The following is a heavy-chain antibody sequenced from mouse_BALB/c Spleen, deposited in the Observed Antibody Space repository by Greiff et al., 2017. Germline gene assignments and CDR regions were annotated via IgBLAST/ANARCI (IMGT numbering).Heavy chain of an antibody. CDR2: ISNGGGST. CDR3: ARRGWDDYFDY. Sequence: EVQLVESGGGLVQPGGSLKLSCAASGFTFSSYTMSWVRQTPEKRLEWVAYISNGGGSTYYPDTVKGRFTISRDNAKNTLYLQMSSLKSEDTAMYYCARRGWDDYFDYWGQGTTLTVSS. CDR1: GFTFSSYT. V-gene: IGHV5-12-2*01. D-gene: IGHD4-1*01. J-gene: IGHJ2*01.